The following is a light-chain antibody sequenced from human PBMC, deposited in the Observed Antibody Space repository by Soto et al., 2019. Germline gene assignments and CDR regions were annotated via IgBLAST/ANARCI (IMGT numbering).Light chain of an antibody. CDR1: SSDGNS. CDR2: EVT. Sequence: TQPGSVSGSPGQAIAISCTGISSDGNSVSWYQQHPGKAPKLIIYEVTNRPSGVSNRFSGSKSDYTASLTISGLQAEDEADYYCSSYTAASTLDVVFGGGTKVTAL. V-gene: IGLV2-14*01. J-gene: IGLJ2*01. CDR3: SSYTAASTLDVV.